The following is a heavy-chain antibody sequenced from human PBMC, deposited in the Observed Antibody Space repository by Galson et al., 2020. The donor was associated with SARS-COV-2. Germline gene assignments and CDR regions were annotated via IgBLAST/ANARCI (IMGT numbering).Heavy chain of an antibody. J-gene: IGHJ6*03. D-gene: IGHD7-27*01. Sequence: SAPLSLTCTVSGDSISSSTYHWDWIRQPPGKGLEWIGSFYYSGRTYYNPSLKIRVTISADTSKNQFSLALTSVTAADTAVYYCARKGSTKWGWAFIYYHYMDVWGKGTTVTVSS. V-gene: IGHV4-39*01. CDR2: FYYSGRT. CDR1: GDSISSSTYH. CDR3: ARKGSTKWGWAFIYYHYMDV.